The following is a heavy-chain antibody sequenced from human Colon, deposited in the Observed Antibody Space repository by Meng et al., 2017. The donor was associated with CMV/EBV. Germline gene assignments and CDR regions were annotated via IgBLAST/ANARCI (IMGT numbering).Heavy chain of an antibody. J-gene: IGHJ4*02. CDR3: ARGRGGRYCSGRTCYAGDS. CDR1: GGAFSFYY. D-gene: IGHD2-15*01. CDR2: INQSGLT. Sequence: VYPRRWRACLCRPQEALTLTCAASGGAFSFYYWSWIRQPPGKGLEWIGEINQSGLTTYNSSLESRLIMSVDTSKNQISLRLNSVTAADTAVYYCARGRGGRYCSGRTCYAGDSWGQGTLVTVSS. V-gene: IGHV4-34*01.